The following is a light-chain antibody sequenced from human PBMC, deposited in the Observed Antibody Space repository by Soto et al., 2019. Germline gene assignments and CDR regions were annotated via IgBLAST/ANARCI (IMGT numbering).Light chain of an antibody. V-gene: IGLV1-51*01. CDR1: SSNIGNNY. Sequence: QYVLTQPPSVSAAPGQKVTISCSASSSNIGNNYASWYQHLPGTAPKLLIYHNNQRPSGIPDRFSDSKSGTSATLVITGLQTGDEADYYCGTWDSSLNAVVFGGGTKLTVL. CDR3: GTWDSSLNAVV. CDR2: HNN. J-gene: IGLJ2*01.